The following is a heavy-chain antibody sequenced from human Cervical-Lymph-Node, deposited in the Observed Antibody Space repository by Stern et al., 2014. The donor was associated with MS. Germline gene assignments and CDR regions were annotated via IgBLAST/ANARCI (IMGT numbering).Heavy chain of an antibody. D-gene: IGHD3-22*01. CDR2: IISSGSTI. CDR3: ARDRSSAWIDAFDI. CDR1: GFTFSTDS. V-gene: IGHV3-48*02. J-gene: IGHJ3*02. Sequence: EVQLVESGGGLVQPGGSLRLSCAASGFTFSTDSMNWVCQAPGKGLDWVSYIISSGSTINYADSSQGRITISRDNAKNSLYLQMNSLRDEDTAVYYCARDRSSAWIDAFDIWGQGTMVTVSS.